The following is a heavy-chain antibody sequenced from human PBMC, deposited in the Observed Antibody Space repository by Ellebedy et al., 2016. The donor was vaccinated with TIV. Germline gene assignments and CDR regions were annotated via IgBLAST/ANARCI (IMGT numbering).Heavy chain of an antibody. J-gene: IGHJ4*02. CDR3: AQGKIYFSSFAQ. CDR1: GFTVSGDY. CDR2: MDAGGNT. Sequence: GESLKISCAASGFTVSGDYMSWVRQAPGKGLEWVSIMDAGGNTHYPDSAKGRFTISRDNSKNTLYLQMNSVRVEDTAIYYCAQGKIYFSSFAQWGQGTLVTVSS. D-gene: IGHD2/OR15-2a*01. V-gene: IGHV3-53*01.